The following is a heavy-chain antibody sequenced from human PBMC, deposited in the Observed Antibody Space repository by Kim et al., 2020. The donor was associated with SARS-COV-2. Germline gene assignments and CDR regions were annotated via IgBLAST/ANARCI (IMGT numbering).Heavy chain of an antibody. CDR2: ISSSSSTI. V-gene: IGHV3-48*02. CDR3: ASQLGDSFHYYYYGMDV. Sequence: GGSLRLSCAASGFTFSSYSMNWVRQAPGKGLEWVSYISSSSSTIYYADSVKGRFTISRDNAKNSLYLQMNSLRDEDTAVYYCASQLGDSFHYYYYGMDVWRQRTTGTVSS. J-gene: IGHJ6*02. D-gene: IGHD5-18*01. CDR1: GFTFSSYS.